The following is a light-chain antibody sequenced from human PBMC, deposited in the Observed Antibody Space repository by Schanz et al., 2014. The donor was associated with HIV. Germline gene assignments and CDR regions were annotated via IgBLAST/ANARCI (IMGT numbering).Light chain of an antibody. CDR2: GAS. CDR1: HSVSSNF. Sequence: DIVLTQSPDTLSVPPGERATLSCRASHSVSSNFLAWYQQKPGQAPRLLIYGASRRATGIPDRFSGGGSGTEFTLTISSLQPDDFATYYCQQYNSYSPYAFGQGTKLEIK. J-gene: IGKJ2*01. V-gene: IGKV3-20*01. CDR3: QQYNSYSPYA.